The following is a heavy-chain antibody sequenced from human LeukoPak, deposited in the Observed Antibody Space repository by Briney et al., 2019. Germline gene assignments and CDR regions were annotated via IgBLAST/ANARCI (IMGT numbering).Heavy chain of an antibody. CDR3: AREGGYSYGSLGY. D-gene: IGHD5-18*01. V-gene: IGHV3-21*01. CDR2: ISSSSSYI. J-gene: IGHJ4*02. CDR1: GFTFSSYS. Sequence: PGGSLRLSCAASGFTFSSYSMNWVRQAPGKGLEWVSSISSSSSYIYYADSAKGRFTISRDNAKNSLYLQMDSLRAEDTAVYYCAREGGYSYGSLGYWGQGTLVTVSS.